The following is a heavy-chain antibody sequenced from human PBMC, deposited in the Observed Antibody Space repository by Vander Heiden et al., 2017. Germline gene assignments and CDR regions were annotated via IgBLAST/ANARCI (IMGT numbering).Heavy chain of an antibody. CDR3: ARVPYDSIGRSWADEYFKH. CDR1: GFTFSSYD. V-gene: IGHV3-30-3*01. Sequence: QVQLVESGGGVVQPGRYLRLSCADSGFTFSSYDMDWVRQAPGKGLEWVAVISYDGSNKYYADSVKGRVTISRDNSKNTLYLQMKSLRAEETAVYSCARVPYDSIGRSWADEYFKHWGQGTLVTVYS. CDR2: ISYDGSNK. J-gene: IGHJ1*01. D-gene: IGHD3-22*01.